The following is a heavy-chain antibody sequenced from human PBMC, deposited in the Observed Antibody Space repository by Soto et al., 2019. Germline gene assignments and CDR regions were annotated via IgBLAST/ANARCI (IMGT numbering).Heavy chain of an antibody. D-gene: IGHD4-17*01. CDR1: GGSISSGGYY. J-gene: IGHJ2*01. CDR2: IYYSGST. CDR3: ARSPYGGNSNWYCDL. V-gene: IGHV4-31*03. Sequence: QVQLQESGPGLVKPSQTLSLTCTVSGGSISSGGYYWSWIRQHPGKGLEWIGYIYYSGSTYYNPSLKSRVTISVDTSKNQSSLKLSSVTAADTAVYYCARSPYGGNSNWYCDLWGRGTLVTVSS.